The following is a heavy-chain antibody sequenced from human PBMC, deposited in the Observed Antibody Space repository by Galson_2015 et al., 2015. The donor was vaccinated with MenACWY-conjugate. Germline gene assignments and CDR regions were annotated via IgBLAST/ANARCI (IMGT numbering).Heavy chain of an antibody. CDR1: GFSLSTRGVG. V-gene: IGHV2-5*02. D-gene: IGHD6-13*01. J-gene: IGHJ4*02. CDR2: IYWDDDK. Sequence: PALVKPTQTLTLTCTFSGFSLSTRGVGVGWIRQPPGKALECLALIYWDDDKRYSPSLKSRLTITKDTSRNQVVLTMTNMDPVDTATYYYAHRQRAAAGQFYFDYWGQGTLVTVSS. CDR3: AHRQRAAAGQFYFDY.